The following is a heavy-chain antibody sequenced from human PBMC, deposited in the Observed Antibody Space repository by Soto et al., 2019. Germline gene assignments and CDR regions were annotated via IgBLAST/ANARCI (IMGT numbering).Heavy chain of an antibody. CDR1: GFSFGRYS. CDR2: ISGSGRST. Sequence: VGSLRLSCAASGFSFGRYSMGWVRQSPGKGLEWVSDISGSGRSTYYAESVKGRFTISRDNSKNILHLQMNSLRAEDTATYYCVKASFDVEMPPLRVYFECWGQGAVVTVS. D-gene: IGHD2-8*01. CDR3: VKASFDVEMPPLRVYFEC. J-gene: IGHJ4*02. V-gene: IGHV3-23*01.